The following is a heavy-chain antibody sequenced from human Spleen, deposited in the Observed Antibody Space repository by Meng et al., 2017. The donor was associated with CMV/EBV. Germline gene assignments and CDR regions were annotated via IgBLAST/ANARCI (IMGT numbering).Heavy chain of an antibody. Sequence: CKASGYTFYVYYIRWLRQAPGQGLEWMGWLNPNSGATHYALKFQGRVTMTRDSSITTAYMELSRLQSDDTAVYYCARGYGGNSFYFDYWGPGTLVTVSS. CDR3: ARGYGGNSFYFDY. CDR1: GYTFYVYY. J-gene: IGHJ4*02. CDR2: LNPNSGAT. V-gene: IGHV1-2*02. D-gene: IGHD4-23*01.